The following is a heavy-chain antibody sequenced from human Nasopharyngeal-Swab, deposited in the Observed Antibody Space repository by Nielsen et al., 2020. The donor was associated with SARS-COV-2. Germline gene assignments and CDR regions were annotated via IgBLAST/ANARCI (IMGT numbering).Heavy chain of an antibody. CDR1: GFTFSSYA. J-gene: IGHJ6*02. CDR2: ISYDGSNK. D-gene: IGHD1-26*01. V-gene: IGHV3-30*04. CDR3: ARALGGSYYYGMDV. Sequence: GESLKISCAASGFTFSSYAMHCVRQAPGKGLEWVAVISYDGSNKYYADSVKGRFTISRDNSKNTLYLQMNSLRAEDTAVYYCARALGGSYYYGMDVWGQGTTVTVSS.